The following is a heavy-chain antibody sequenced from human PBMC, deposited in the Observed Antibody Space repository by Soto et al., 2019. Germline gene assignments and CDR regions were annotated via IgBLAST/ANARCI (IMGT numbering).Heavy chain of an antibody. V-gene: IGHV4-31*03. CDR3: ARGVTMVRGVIHTPYFDY. D-gene: IGHD3-10*01. Sequence: QVQLQESGPGLVKPSQTLSLTCTVSGGSISSGGYYWSWIRQHPGKGLEWIGYIYYSGNTYYNPSLTSRVTISEATSKTQFSLKLSSVTAADTAVYYCARGVTMVRGVIHTPYFDYWGQGTLVTVSS. J-gene: IGHJ4*02. CDR2: IYYSGNT. CDR1: GGSISSGGYY.